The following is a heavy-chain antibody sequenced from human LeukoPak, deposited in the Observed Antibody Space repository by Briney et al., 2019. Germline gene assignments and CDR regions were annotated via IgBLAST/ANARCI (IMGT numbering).Heavy chain of an antibody. CDR3: AREVEAGMEWFYYYYMDV. CDR1: GGSISSYY. V-gene: IGHV4-59*01. CDR2: IYYSGST. Sequence: PSETLSLTCTVSGGSISSYYWSWIRQPPGKGLEWIGYIYYSGSTNYNPSLKSRVTISVDTSKNQFSLKLSSVTAADTAVYYWAREVEAGMEWFYYYYMDVWGKGTTVTVSS. J-gene: IGHJ6*03. D-gene: IGHD3-3*01.